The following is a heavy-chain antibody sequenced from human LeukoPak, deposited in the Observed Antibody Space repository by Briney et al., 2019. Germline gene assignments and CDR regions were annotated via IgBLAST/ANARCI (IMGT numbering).Heavy chain of an antibody. J-gene: IGHJ6*03. CDR3: ARVVYSGYDFRGAMDV. V-gene: IGHV4-59*01. CDR1: GGSISSYY. Sequence: PSETLSLTCTISGGSISSYYWSWIRQPPGKGLEWIGYIYYTGSTNHNPSLKSRVTISVDTSENQFSLKLSSVTAADTAVYYCARVVYSGYDFRGAMDVWGKGTTVTISS. D-gene: IGHD5-12*01. CDR2: IYYTGST.